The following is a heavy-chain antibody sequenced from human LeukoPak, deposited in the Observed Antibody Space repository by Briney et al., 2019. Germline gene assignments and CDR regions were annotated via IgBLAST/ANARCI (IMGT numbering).Heavy chain of an antibody. Sequence: SETLSLTCTVSGGSISSYYWSWIRQPAGKGLEWIGRIYTSGSTNYNPSLKSRVTMSVDTSKNQFSLKLSSVTAADTAVYYCARGHVVNYYGSGSYDGMDVWGQGTTVTVSS. CDR3: ARGHVVNYYGSGSYDGMDV. CDR2: IYTSGST. CDR1: GGSISSYY. D-gene: IGHD3-10*01. V-gene: IGHV4-4*07. J-gene: IGHJ6*02.